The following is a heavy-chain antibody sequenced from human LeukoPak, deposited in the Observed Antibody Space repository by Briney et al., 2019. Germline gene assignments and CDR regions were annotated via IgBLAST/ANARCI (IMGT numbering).Heavy chain of an antibody. D-gene: IGHD3-10*01. V-gene: IGHV1-8*01. CDR2: MNPNSGNT. Sequence: ASVKVSCKASGYTFTSYDINWVRQATGQGLEWMGWMNPNSGNTGYAQKLQGRVTMTTDTSTSTAYMELRSLRSDDTAVYYCASHGYYGSGSSSGDYWGQGTLVTVSS. J-gene: IGHJ4*02. CDR3: ASHGYYGSGSSSGDY. CDR1: GYTFTSYD.